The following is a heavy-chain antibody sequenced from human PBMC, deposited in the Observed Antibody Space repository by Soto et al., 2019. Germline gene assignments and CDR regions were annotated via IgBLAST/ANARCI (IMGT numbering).Heavy chain of an antibody. Sequence: EVQLVESGGGLILRGGSLSPSCEAPGFTSNTHWMHWVRQAPGKGLVWVSRINSDGRITAYADPVKGRFSISRDNPRNTLYLQMNSLSPEDTAVYYCARAMTSVGAAAKGDFWGQGTLVTVSS. CDR3: ARAMTSVGAAAKGDF. CDR2: INSDGRIT. CDR1: GFTSNTHW. V-gene: IGHV3-74*01. D-gene: IGHD1-26*01. J-gene: IGHJ4*02.